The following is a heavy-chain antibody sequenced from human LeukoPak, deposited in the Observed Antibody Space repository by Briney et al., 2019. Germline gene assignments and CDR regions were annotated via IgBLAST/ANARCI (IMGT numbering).Heavy chain of an antibody. V-gene: IGHV1-2*02. CDR1: GYTFTGYY. CDR3: ARMMPGAPYNWFDP. D-gene: IGHD2-2*01. CDR2: INPNSGGT. J-gene: IGHJ5*02. Sequence: GASVKVSCKASGYTFTGYYMHWVRQAPGQGLEWMGWINPNSGGTNYALKFQGRVTMTRDTSISTACMELSRLRSDDTAVYYCARMMPGAPYNWFDPWGQGTLVTVSS.